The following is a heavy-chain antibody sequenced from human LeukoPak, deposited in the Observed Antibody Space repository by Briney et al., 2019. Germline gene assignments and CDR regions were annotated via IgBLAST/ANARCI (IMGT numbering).Heavy chain of an antibody. CDR3: ARDRTGYSSGWYDY. J-gene: IGHJ4*02. D-gene: IGHD6-19*01. V-gene: IGHV1-69*04. Sequence: GSSVKVSCKASGGTFSSYAISWVRQAPGQGLEWMGRIIPILGIANYAQKFQGRVTITADKSTSTAYMELSSLRSEDTAVYYCARDRTGYSSGWYDYWGQGTLVTVSS. CDR1: GGTFSSYA. CDR2: IIPILGIA.